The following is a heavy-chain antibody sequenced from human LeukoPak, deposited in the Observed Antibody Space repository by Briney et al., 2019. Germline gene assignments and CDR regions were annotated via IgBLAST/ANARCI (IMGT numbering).Heavy chain of an antibody. CDR1: GFSLSTSGVG. V-gene: IGHV2-5*01. CDR2: IYWNDDK. CDR3: AHSNSFYFCSGYSYYFDY. Sequence: SGPTLVKPTQTLTLTCTFSGFSLSTSGVGVGWIRQPPGKALEWLALIYWNDDKRYSPSRKSRLNILKDPSKNQVVLTMTNMDPVDTATYYCAHSNSFYFCSGYSYYFDYWGQGTLVTVSS. D-gene: IGHD3-3*01. J-gene: IGHJ4*02.